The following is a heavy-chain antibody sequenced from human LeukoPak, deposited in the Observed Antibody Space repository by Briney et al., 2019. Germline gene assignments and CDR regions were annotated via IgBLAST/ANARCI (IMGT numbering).Heavy chain of an antibody. V-gene: IGHV4-59*08. Sequence: EPSETLSLTCTVSGGSITNYYLSWIRQPPGKGLEWVGYIYYSGSTNYNPSLKSRVTISVDTSKNQFSLKLSSVTAADTAVYYCARHTYGDAGYNWFDPWGQGTLVTVSS. J-gene: IGHJ5*02. CDR2: IYYSGST. D-gene: IGHD4-17*01. CDR3: ARHTYGDAGYNWFDP. CDR1: GGSITNYY.